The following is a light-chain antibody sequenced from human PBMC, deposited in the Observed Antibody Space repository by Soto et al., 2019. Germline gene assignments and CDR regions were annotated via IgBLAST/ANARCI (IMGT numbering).Light chain of an antibody. CDR1: TSDVGDYND. CDR2: EVS. V-gene: IGLV2-11*01. J-gene: IGLJ1*01. Sequence: QSALTQPRSVSGSPGQSVTISCTGTTSDVGDYNDVSWYQQHPGKVPKLMIYEVSDRPSGVSTRFSGSKSGNTASLTISGLQAEDEADYYCASYTSTYTYVFGSGTKVTVL. CDR3: ASYTSTYTYV.